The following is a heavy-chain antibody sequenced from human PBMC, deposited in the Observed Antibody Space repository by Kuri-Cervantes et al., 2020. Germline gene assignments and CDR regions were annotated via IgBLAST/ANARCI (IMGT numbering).Heavy chain of an antibody. J-gene: IGHJ4*02. D-gene: IGHD3-22*01. CDR3: ARETVSGYIDY. Sequence: SETLSLTCTVSGGSINSFYWSWIRQPAGKGLEWIGRIYSSGSTNYNPSLKSRVTISVDKSKNQFSLKLSSVTAADTAVYYCARETVSGYIDYWGQGTLVTVSS. CDR2: IYSSGST. CDR1: GGSINSFY. V-gene: IGHV4-4*07.